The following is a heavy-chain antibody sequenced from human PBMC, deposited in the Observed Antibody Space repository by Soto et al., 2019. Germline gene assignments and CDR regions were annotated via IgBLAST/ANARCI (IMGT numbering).Heavy chain of an antibody. CDR1: GGSISSGGYS. V-gene: IGHV4-30-2*01. D-gene: IGHD2-15*01. CDR2: IYHSGST. J-gene: IGHJ4*02. Sequence: LQLQESGSGLVKPSQTLSLTCAVSGGSISSGGYSWSWIRQPPGKGLEWIGYIYHSGSTYYNPSLKSRVTISVDRSKNQFSLKLSSVTAADTAVYYCARDQTNCSGGSCYEYYFDYWGQGTLVTVSS. CDR3: ARDQTNCSGGSCYEYYFDY.